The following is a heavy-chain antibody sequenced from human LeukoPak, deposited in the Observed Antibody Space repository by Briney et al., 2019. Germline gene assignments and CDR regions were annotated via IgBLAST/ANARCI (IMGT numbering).Heavy chain of an antibody. CDR1: GGTFSSYA. CDR2: IIPIFGTA. Sequence: ASVKVSCKASGGTFSSYAISWVRQAPGQGLEWMGGIIPIFGTANYAQKFQGRVTITADESTSTAYMELSSLRSEDTAVYYCARGDHYDFWSGYWPIDYWGQGTLVTVSS. D-gene: IGHD3-3*01. J-gene: IGHJ4*02. V-gene: IGHV1-69*13. CDR3: ARGDHYDFWSGYWPIDY.